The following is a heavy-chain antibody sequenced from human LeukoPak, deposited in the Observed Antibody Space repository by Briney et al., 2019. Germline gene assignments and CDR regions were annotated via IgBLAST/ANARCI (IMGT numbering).Heavy chain of an antibody. CDR2: IYPGDSDT. CDR3: ARHFWGGGEPQRGEYCYGMDV. J-gene: IGHJ6*02. V-gene: IGHV5-51*01. Sequence: GESLKISCKGSGYSFTSYWIGWVRQMPGKGLEWMGIIYPGDSDTRYSPSFQGQVTISADKSISTAYLQWSSLKASDTAMYYCARHFWGGGEPQRGEYCYGMDVWGQGTTVTVSS. CDR1: GYSFTSYW. D-gene: IGHD3-10*01.